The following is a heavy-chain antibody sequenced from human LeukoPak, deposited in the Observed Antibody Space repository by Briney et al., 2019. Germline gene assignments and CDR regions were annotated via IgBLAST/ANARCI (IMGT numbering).Heavy chain of an antibody. CDR1: GFTFSSYG. D-gene: IGHD3-22*01. CDR3: ARDPSYDSSGYFDY. V-gene: IGHV3-33*01. Sequence: PGGSLRLSCAASGFTFSSYGMHWVRQAPGKGLEWVAVIWYDGSNKYYADSVKGRFTISRDNSKNTLYLQMNSLRAEDTAVYYCARDPSYDSSGYFDYWGQGTLVTVSS. CDR2: IWYDGSNK. J-gene: IGHJ4*02.